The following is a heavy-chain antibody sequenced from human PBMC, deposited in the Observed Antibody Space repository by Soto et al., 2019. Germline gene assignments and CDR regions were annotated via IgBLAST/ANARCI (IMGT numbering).Heavy chain of an antibody. CDR1: GFTFSSYG. D-gene: IGHD3-3*01. V-gene: IGHV3-33*01. Sequence: GGSLRLSCAASGFTFSSYGMHWVRQAPGKGLEWVAVIWYDGSNKYYEDSVKGRFTISRDNSKNPLYLQMNSLRAEDTAVYYCAREGDDFWSGNGYYYYGMDVWGQGPRSPSP. CDR2: IWYDGSNK. CDR3: AREGDDFWSGNGYYYYGMDV. J-gene: IGHJ6*02.